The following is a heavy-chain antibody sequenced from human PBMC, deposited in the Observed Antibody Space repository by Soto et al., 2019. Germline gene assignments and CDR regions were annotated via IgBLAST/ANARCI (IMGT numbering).Heavy chain of an antibody. CDR1: GLYFIGYY. CDR3: ASVRYVDTAMDY. D-gene: IGHD5-18*01. V-gene: IGHV4-34*09. CDR2: IYHSGST. Sequence: PSETLSLTCTVYGLYFIGYYWSWIRQPPGKGLEWIGYIYHSGSTNYNPSLKSRVTISVDTSKNQFSLKLSSVTAADTAVYYCASVRYVDTAMDYWGQGTLVTVSS. J-gene: IGHJ4*02.